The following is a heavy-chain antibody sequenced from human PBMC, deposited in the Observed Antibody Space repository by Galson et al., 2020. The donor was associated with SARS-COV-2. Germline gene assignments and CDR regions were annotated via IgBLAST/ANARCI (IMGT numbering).Heavy chain of an antibody. J-gene: IGHJ5*02. CDR3: LSYSSTRQNH. CDR2: ISSNGETS. CDR1: GFTFSDYA. D-gene: IGHD2-2*01. Sequence: GESLKISCSASGFTFSDYAMHWVRQAPGKGLEYVSAISSNGETSFYADSVNGRFTMSRDNSKNMFYLQMTALRLEDTAFYFCLSYSSTRQNHWGQGTLVTVSS. V-gene: IGHV3-64D*06.